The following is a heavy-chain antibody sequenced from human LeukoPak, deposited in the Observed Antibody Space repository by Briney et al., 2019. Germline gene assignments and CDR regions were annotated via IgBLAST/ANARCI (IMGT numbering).Heavy chain of an antibody. CDR1: GFTFSSYA. Sequence: GGSLRLSCAASGFTFSSYAMSWVRQAPGKGLEWVSAISGSGGSTYYADSVKGRFTISRDSSKNTLYLQMNSLRAEDTAVYYCAKDPRYSAARLADYWGQGTLVTVSS. CDR3: AKDPRYSAARLADY. CDR2: ISGSGGST. V-gene: IGHV3-23*01. D-gene: IGHD6-6*01. J-gene: IGHJ4*02.